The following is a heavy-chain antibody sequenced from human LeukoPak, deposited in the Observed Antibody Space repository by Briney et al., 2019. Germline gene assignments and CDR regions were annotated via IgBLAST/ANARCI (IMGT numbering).Heavy chain of an antibody. CDR3: AEDRRDGYNAMGV. CDR2: ISYDGSNK. V-gene: IGHV3-30*18. CDR1: LFTFITYG. J-gene: IGHJ6*02. Sequence: GRSLRLSCAASLFTFITYGMHGVRQAPGKGLEWVAVISYDGSNKYYADSVKGRFTISRDNSKNTLYLQMNSLRAEDTTVYYCAEDRRDGYNAMGVWGQGTTVTVSS. D-gene: IGHD5-24*01.